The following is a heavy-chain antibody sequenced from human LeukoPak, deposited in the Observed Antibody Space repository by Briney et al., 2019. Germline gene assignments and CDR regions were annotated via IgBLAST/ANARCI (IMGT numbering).Heavy chain of an antibody. CDR1: GGSVSSYY. V-gene: IGHV4-59*02. D-gene: IGHD2-2*02. CDR3: ARGGGYCSSTSCYRGWFDP. CDR2: IYYSGST. Sequence: PSETLSLTCTVSGGSVSSYYWSWIRQPPGKGLEWIGYIYYSGSTNYNPSLKSRVTISADTSKNQFSLNLSSVTAADSAVDYCARGGGYCSSTSCYRGWFDPWGQGTLVTVSS. J-gene: IGHJ5*02.